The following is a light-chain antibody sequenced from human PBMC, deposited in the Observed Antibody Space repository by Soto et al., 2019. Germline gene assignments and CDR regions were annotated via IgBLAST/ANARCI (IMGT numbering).Light chain of an antibody. CDR1: TGAVTSGHY. Sequence: QAVVTQEPSLTVSPGGTVTLTCGSSTGAVTSGHYPYWFQQKPGQAPRTLIYDTSNKHSWTPARFSGSLLGGKAALTLSGAQREGGAEYYCLLSYGGARRGWVFGGGTKLTVL. J-gene: IGLJ3*02. CDR3: LLSYGGARRGWV. CDR2: DTS. V-gene: IGLV7-46*01.